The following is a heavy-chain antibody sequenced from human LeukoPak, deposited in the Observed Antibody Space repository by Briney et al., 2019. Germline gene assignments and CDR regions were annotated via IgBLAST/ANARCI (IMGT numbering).Heavy chain of an antibody. J-gene: IGHJ4*02. CDR1: GFTFSTYW. CDR2: INSDGSST. Sequence: GGSLRLSCAASGFTFSTYWMHWVRHAPGKGLVWVSRINSDGSSTSYADSVKGRFTISRDNAKNTLYLQMNSLRADDTAVYYCARDKSESRGWDFDYWGQGALVTVSS. V-gene: IGHV3-74*01. D-gene: IGHD3-22*01. CDR3: ARDKSESRGWDFDY.